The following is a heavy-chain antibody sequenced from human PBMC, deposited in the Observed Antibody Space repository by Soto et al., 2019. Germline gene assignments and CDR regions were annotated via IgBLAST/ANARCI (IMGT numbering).Heavy chain of an antibody. CDR3: AREGSSYYDSSGYYY. Sequence: ASVKVSCKASGYTFTGYYMHWVRQAPGQGLEWMGWINPNSGGTNYAQKFQGRVTMTRDTSISTAYMELSRLRSDDTAVYYCAREGSSYYDSSGYYYLGQGTLVTVSS. V-gene: IGHV1-2*02. J-gene: IGHJ4*02. CDR1: GYTFTGYY. D-gene: IGHD3-22*01. CDR2: INPNSGGT.